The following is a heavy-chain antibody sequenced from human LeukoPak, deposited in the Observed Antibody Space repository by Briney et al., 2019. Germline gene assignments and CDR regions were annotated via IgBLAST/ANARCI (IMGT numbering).Heavy chain of an antibody. CDR2: IYHSGST. CDR3: ARDHIRVSGSDWFDP. D-gene: IGHD3-10*01. Sequence: SETLSLTCTVSGYSISSGYYWGWIRQPPGKGLEWIGSIYHSGSTYYNPSLKSRVTISVDTSKNQFSLKLSSVTAADTAVYYCARDHIRVSGSDWFDPWGQGTLVTVSS. CDR1: GYSISSGYY. V-gene: IGHV4-38-2*02. J-gene: IGHJ5*02.